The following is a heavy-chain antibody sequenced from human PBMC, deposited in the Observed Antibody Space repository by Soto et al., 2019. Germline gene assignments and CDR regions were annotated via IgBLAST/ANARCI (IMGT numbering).Heavy chain of an antibody. V-gene: IGHV1-69*12. CDR3: ASRYGSGSFYTGNWFDP. D-gene: IGHD3-10*01. CDR1: GGTFSSYA. Sequence: QVQLVQSGAEVKKPGSSVKVSCKASGGTFSSYAISWVRQAPGQGLEWMGGIIPIFGTANYAQKFQGRVTITADESTSTAYMERSSLRSEDTAVYYCASRYGSGSFYTGNWFDPWGQGTLVTVSS. J-gene: IGHJ5*02. CDR2: IIPIFGTA.